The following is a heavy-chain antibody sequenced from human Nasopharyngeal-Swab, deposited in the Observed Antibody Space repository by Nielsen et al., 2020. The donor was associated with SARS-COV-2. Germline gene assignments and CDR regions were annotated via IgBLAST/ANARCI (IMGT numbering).Heavy chain of an antibody. J-gene: IGHJ5*02. CDR2: INSDGSST. Sequence: GSLRLSCAASGFTSSSYWMHWVRQAPGKGLVWVSRINSDGSSTTYADSVKGRFTISRDNTKNTLYLQMNSLRAEDTAVYYCARGGSSAYTWFDPWGQGTLVTVSS. D-gene: IGHD6-6*01. CDR3: ARGGSSAYTWFDP. V-gene: IGHV3-74*01. CDR1: GFTSSSYW.